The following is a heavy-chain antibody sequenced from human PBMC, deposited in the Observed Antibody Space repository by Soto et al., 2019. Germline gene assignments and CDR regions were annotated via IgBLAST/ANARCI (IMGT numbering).Heavy chain of an antibody. CDR3: AHRVLRTVFGLVTTTAIYFDF. V-gene: IGHV2-5*02. CDR1: GFSLTTSGVG. Sequence: QITLNESGPTVVRPTETLTLTCRFSGFSLTTSGVGVGWIRPSPVKAPEWLALIYWDDDKRYSASLKSRLTITKDTSKNQVVLTVSDLDPTDTATYYCAHRVLRTVFGLVTTTAIYFDFWGQGTPVAVSS. CDR2: IYWDDDK. J-gene: IGHJ4*02. D-gene: IGHD3-3*01.